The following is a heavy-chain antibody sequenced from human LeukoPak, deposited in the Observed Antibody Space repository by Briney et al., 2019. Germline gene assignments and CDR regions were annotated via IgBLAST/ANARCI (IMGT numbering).Heavy chain of an antibody. Sequence: SETLSLTCTVSGGSISSYYWSWIRQPAGKGLEWIGRIYTSGSTNYNPSLKSRVTMSVDTSKNQFSLKLSSVTAADTAVYYCARDDSSSWYNYYYMDVWGEGTTVTVSS. CDR3: ARDDSSSWYNYYYMDV. J-gene: IGHJ6*03. CDR2: IYTSGST. D-gene: IGHD6-13*01. CDR1: GGSISSYY. V-gene: IGHV4-4*07.